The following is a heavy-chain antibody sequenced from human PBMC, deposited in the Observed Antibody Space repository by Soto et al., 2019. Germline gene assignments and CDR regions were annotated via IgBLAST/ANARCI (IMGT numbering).Heavy chain of an antibody. J-gene: IGHJ6*02. V-gene: IGHV4-59*01. CDR3: ARAKPITIFGVVQSNYYGMDV. D-gene: IGHD3-3*01. CDR1: GGSISSYY. CDR2: IYYSGST. Sequence: SETLSLTCTVSGGSISSYYWSWIRQPPGKGLEWIGHIYYSGSTNYNPSLKSRVTIPVDTSKNQFSLKLSSVTAADTAVYYCARAKPITIFGVVQSNYYGMDVWGQGTTVTVSS.